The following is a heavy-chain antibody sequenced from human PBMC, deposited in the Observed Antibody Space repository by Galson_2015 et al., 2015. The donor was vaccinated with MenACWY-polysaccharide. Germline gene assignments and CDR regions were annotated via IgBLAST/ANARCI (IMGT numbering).Heavy chain of an antibody. J-gene: IGHJ4*02. CDR1: GFTFSDYY. V-gene: IGHV3-11*01. Sequence: SLRLSCAASGFTFSDYYMSWIRQAPGKGLEWVSHISTSGTTISYADSVKGQFTISRDNAKNSLYLQVSSLRAEDTAVYYCARAVETESFDYWGQGTLVTVSS. D-gene: IGHD5-24*01. CDR2: ISTSGTTI. CDR3: ARAVETESFDY.